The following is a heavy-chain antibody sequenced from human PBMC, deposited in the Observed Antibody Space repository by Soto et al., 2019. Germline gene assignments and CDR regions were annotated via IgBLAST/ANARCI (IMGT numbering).Heavy chain of an antibody. V-gene: IGHV3-48*01. CDR3: ARRFIYYDSSGYLPN. CDR1: GFTLIKYP. CDR2: INNNSGIV. J-gene: IGHJ4*02. D-gene: IGHD3-22*01. Sequence: GGSLRLSCAASGFTLIKYPMNWVRQVPGKGLEWVSYINNNSGIVYYADSVKGRFTTSRDNAKNSLYLQMDSLRVEDTAVYYCARRFIYYDSSGYLPNWGQGTLVNVSS.